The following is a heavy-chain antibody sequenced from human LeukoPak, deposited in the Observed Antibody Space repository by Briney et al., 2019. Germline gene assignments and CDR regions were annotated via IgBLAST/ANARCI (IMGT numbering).Heavy chain of an antibody. CDR2: IRYDESNK. J-gene: IGHJ4*02. D-gene: IGHD1-26*01. CDR3: AKDLLGSYYPWY. V-gene: IGHV3-30*02. CDR1: GFTFSSYG. Sequence: GGSLRLSCAASGFTFSSYGMHWVRQAPGKGLEWVAFIRYDESNKYYADSVKGRFTISRDNSKNTLYLQMNSLRAEDTAVYYCAKDLLGSYYPWYWGQGTLVTVSS.